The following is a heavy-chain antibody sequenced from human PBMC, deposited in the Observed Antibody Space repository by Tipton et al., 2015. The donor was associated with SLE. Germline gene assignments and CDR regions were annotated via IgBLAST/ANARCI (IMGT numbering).Heavy chain of an antibody. CDR3: AGAYDFWSGYSLGY. CDR2: INHSGST. V-gene: IGHV4-34*01. D-gene: IGHD3-3*01. CDR1: GGSFSGYY. J-gene: IGHJ4*02. Sequence: GLVKPSETLSLTCAVYGGSFSGYYWSWIRQPPGKGLERIGEINHSGSTNYNPSLKSRVTISVDTSKNQFSLKLSSVTAADTAVYYCAGAYDFWSGYSLGYWGQGTLVTVSS.